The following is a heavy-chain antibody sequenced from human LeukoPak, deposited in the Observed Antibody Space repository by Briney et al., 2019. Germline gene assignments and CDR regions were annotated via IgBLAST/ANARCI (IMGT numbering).Heavy chain of an antibody. CDR1: GGTFSNYA. CDR2: IIPIFGTA. CDR3: ASPFPGYSSIRDAFDI. D-gene: IGHD6-19*01. V-gene: IGHV1-69*13. Sequence: SVKVSCKTSGGTFSNYAISWVRQAPGQGLEWMGGIIPIFGTANYAQKFQGRVTITADESTSTAYMELSSLRSEDTAVYYCASPFPGYSSIRDAFDIWGQGTMVTVSS. J-gene: IGHJ3*02.